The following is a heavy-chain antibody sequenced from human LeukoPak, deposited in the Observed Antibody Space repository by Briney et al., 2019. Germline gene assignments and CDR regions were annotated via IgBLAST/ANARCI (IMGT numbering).Heavy chain of an antibody. CDR1: GFTFSSYW. J-gene: IGHJ5*02. V-gene: IGHV3-7*01. CDR2: IKQDGSEK. D-gene: IGHD6-19*01. CDR3: ARGDVSSGWYPASNWFDP. Sequence: GGSLRLSCAASGFTFSSYWMSWVRQAPGKGLEWVANIKQDGSEKYYVDSVKGRFTISRDNAKNSLYLQMNSLRAEDTAVYYCARGDVSSGWYPASNWFDPWGQGTLVTVSS.